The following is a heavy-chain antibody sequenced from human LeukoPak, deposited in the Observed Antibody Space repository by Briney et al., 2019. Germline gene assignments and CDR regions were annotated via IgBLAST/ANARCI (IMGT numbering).Heavy chain of an antibody. J-gene: IGHJ4*02. Sequence: PSETLSLTCTVSGGSISSYYWSWIRQPPGKGLEWLGYIYYSGSTNYNPSLKSRVTISVDTSKNQFSLKLSSVTAADTAVYYCARGGSSGWYYFDYWGQGTLVTVSS. CDR2: IYYSGST. CDR3: ARGGSSGWYYFDY. V-gene: IGHV4-59*01. D-gene: IGHD6-19*01. CDR1: GGSISSYY.